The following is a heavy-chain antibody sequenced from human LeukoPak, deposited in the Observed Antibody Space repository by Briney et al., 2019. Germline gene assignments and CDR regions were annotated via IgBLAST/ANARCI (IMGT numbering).Heavy chain of an antibody. CDR2: IKSKTDGGTT. D-gene: IGHD3-10*01. V-gene: IGHV3-15*01. CDR1: GFTFSDAW. J-gene: IGHJ4*02. Sequence: GGSLRLSCAASGFTFSDAWMCWVRQAPGKGLEWVGHIKSKTDGGTTDYAAPVKGRFTISRDDSKNTLSLQMNSLKTEDTAVYYCATLLRGYWGQGTLVTVSS. CDR3: ATLLRGY.